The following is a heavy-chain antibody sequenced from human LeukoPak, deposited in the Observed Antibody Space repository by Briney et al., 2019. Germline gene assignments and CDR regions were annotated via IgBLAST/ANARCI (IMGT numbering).Heavy chain of an antibody. CDR1: GFTFDDYG. D-gene: IGHD6-13*01. V-gene: IGHV3-7*01. J-gene: IGHJ4*02. Sequence: GGSLRLSCAASGFTFDDYGMSWVRQAPGKGLEWVANIKQDGSEKYYVDSVKGRFTISRDNAKNSLYLQMNSLSAEDTAVYYCAREDSSSWWNDDFDYWGQGTLVTVSS. CDR2: IKQDGSEK. CDR3: AREDSSSWWNDDFDY.